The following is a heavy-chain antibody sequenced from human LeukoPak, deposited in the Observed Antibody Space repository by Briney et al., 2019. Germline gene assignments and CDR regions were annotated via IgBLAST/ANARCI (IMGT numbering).Heavy chain of an antibody. CDR3: AREPLYSYGYSSFDY. CDR1: GLTFSSYD. J-gene: IGHJ4*02. CDR2: ISYDGSNK. Sequence: GGSLRLSSAASGLTFSSYDMHWVRQAPGKGLECVAVISYDGSNKYYADSVKGRFTISRDNSKNTLYLQMHSLRAEDTAVYYCAREPLYSYGYSSFDYWGQGTLVTVSS. V-gene: IGHV3-30*04. D-gene: IGHD5-18*01.